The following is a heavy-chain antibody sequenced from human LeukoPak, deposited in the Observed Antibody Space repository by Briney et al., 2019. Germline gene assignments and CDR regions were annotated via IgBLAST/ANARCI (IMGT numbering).Heavy chain of an antibody. CDR1: GYTFTGYY. V-gene: IGHV1-2*02. CDR3: ARAGQLWLRRFSFDY. Sequence: GASVKVSCKASGYTFTGYYMHWVRQAPGQGLEWMGWINPNSGGTNYAQKFQGRVTMTRDTSISTAYMELSRLRSDDTAVYYCARAGQLWLRRFSFDYRGQGTLVTVSS. D-gene: IGHD5-18*01. J-gene: IGHJ4*02. CDR2: INPNSGGT.